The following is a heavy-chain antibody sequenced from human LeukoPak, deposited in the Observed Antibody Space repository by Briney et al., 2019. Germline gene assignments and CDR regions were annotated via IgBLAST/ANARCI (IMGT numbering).Heavy chain of an antibody. Sequence: GGSLRLSCAASGLTFSSYGMHWVRQAPDKGLEWVAIISYDGSSKYYADSVKGRFTISRDNSKNTLYLQMNSLRVEDTAVYYCATAHRHYYYDSSGPGGPFDSWGQGTLVTVSS. V-gene: IGHV3-30*03. J-gene: IGHJ4*02. CDR2: ISYDGSSK. CDR3: ATAHRHYYYDSSGPGGPFDS. D-gene: IGHD3-22*01. CDR1: GLTFSSYG.